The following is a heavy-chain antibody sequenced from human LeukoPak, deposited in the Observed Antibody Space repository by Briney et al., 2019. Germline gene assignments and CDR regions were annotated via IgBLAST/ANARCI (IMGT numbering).Heavy chain of an antibody. J-gene: IGHJ4*02. CDR2: IYYSGST. CDR3: ASFPMGFSGFY. V-gene: IGHV4-39*01. D-gene: IGHD6-25*01. Sequence: SETLSLTCTVSGGSISSSSYYWGWIRQPPGEGLEWIGSIYYSGSTDYNPSLKSRVTISVDTSKNQFPLKLSSVTAADTAMYYCASFPMGFSGFYWGQGTLVTVSS. CDR1: GGSISSSSYY.